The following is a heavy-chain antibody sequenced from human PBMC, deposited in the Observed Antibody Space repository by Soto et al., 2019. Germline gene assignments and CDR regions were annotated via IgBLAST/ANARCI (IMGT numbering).Heavy chain of an antibody. J-gene: IGHJ4*02. D-gene: IGHD4-17*01. CDR1: GFTVSSNY. CDR3: ARAQYGDYVAY. Sequence: VGSLRLSCAASGFTVSSNYMSWVRQAPGKGLEWVSVIYSGGSTYYADSVKGRFTISRDNSKNTLYLQMNSLRAEDTAVYYCARAQYGDYVAYWGQGTLVTVSS. CDR2: IYSGGST. V-gene: IGHV3-66*01.